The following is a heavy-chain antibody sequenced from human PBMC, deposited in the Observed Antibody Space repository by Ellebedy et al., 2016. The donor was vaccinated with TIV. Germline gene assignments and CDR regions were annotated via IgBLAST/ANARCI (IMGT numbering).Heavy chain of an antibody. D-gene: IGHD3-3*01. V-gene: IGHV3-30-3*02. CDR2: ISHDGSDT. CDR3: AKPPRTLRFLEWPAS. J-gene: IGHJ5*02. CDR1: GFSFWSYS. Sequence: PGGSLRLSCAASGFSFWSYSMHWVRQAPGKGLEWVAVISHDGSDTYYADSVQGRITLSRDNSKNILYLHLNSLRPDDAAVYYCAKPPRTLRFLEWPASWGQGALVTVSS.